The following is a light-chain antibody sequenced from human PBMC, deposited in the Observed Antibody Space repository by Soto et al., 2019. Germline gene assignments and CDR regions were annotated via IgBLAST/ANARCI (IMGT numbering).Light chain of an antibody. J-gene: IGKJ4*01. Sequence: EVVLTQSPGTLSLSPGERATLSCRASQSVSSSFLAWYQHKPGQAPRLLIYGASSRATGIPDRFSGSGSGTDFTLTINRLEPEDFAVYYCQQRSNGLTFGGGTKVEIK. CDR3: QQRSNGLT. CDR1: QSVSSSF. V-gene: IGKV3D-20*02. CDR2: GAS.